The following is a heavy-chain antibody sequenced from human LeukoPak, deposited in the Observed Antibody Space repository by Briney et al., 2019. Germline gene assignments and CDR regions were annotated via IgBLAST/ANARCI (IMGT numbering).Heavy chain of an antibody. V-gene: IGHV3-21*01. CDR2: ISSSSSYI. CDR3: ARDKGRAPLHTVGHFDK. D-gene: IGHD3-10*01. Sequence: PGGSLRLSCAASGFTFSRYSMNWVRQAPGGGLEWVSSISSSSSYIHCADSVKGRFPISRDNAKNSLYLQMHSLRADDTAIDYGARDKGRAPLHTVGHFDKWGQGTLVTVSS. CDR1: GFTFSRYS. J-gene: IGHJ4*02.